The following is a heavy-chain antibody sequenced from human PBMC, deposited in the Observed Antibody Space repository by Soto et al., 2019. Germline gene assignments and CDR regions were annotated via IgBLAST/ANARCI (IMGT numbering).Heavy chain of an antibody. Sequence: PSLTCAVSGGSVSSGVFSWNWIRQPPGQGLEWIGYISHGGSPHYTPSLRSRVSISVDRSTNVISLNLTSMTPADTAVYFCARGHYYYAMDVWGQGTTVTVSS. CDR1: GGSVSSGVFS. V-gene: IGHV4-30-2*01. J-gene: IGHJ6*02. CDR3: ARGHYYYAMDV. CDR2: ISHGGSP.